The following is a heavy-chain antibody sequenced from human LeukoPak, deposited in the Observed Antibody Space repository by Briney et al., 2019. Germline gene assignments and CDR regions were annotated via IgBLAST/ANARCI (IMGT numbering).Heavy chain of an antibody. CDR3: ATGLYFDWLVAFDI. Sequence: ASVKVSCQVSGYTLTQLSMHSVRQAPGKGREWMGGFDPEDGETIYAQKFQGRVTMTEDTSTDTAYMELSSLRSEDTAVYYCATGLYFDWLVAFDIWGQGTMVTVSS. V-gene: IGHV1-24*01. D-gene: IGHD3-9*01. CDR2: FDPEDGET. CDR1: GYTLTQLS. J-gene: IGHJ3*02.